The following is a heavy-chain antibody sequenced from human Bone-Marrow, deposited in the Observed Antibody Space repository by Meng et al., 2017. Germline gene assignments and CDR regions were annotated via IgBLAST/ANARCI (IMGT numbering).Heavy chain of an antibody. Sequence: HGQVVQSGEEVKKPGASVKVSCKVSDYTRTSDGFSWVRQAPGQGLQWMGWINIYNGITNYGRNFQGRVTLTTDTSTSTGYMELSSLTSDDTAVYYCATRGNPYLDRWGQGTLVTVSS. V-gene: IGHV1-18*04. CDR1: DYTRTSDG. CDR3: ATRGNPYLDR. CDR2: INIYNGIT. J-gene: IGHJ4*02.